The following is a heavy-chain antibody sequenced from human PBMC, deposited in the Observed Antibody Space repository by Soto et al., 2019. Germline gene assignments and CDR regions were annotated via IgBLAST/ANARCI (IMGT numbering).Heavy chain of an antibody. CDR3: ASTYSTSWYWFDP. CDR2: IFSNDEK. J-gene: IGHJ5*02. CDR1: GFSLSNAGLG. V-gene: IGHV2-26*04. Sequence: QVTVKESGPVLVKPTETLTLTCTVSGFSLSNAGLGVSWIRQPPGKALEWLAHIFSNDEKSYSTSLKSRLTISTPTSKTPVLLTMTNMDPVDTATYYCASTYSTSWYWFDPWGQGTLVTVSS. D-gene: IGHD6-13*01.